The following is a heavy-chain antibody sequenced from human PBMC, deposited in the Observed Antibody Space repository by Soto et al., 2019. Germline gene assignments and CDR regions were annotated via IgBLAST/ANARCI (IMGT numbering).Heavy chain of an antibody. D-gene: IGHD1-1*01. CDR1: GYSFNTYA. CDR3: ARRYKSAGWFDP. J-gene: IGHJ5*02. CDR2: INTANGNT. V-gene: IGHV1-3*04. Sequence: QVQLVQSGAEVKKPGASVRVSCQASGYSFNTYAIQWVRQAPGQGLEWMGWINTANGNTEYSQKFQGRVTFTRDTSATTAYMDLSSLRSEDTATYYCARRYKSAGWFDPWGQGTLVTVSS.